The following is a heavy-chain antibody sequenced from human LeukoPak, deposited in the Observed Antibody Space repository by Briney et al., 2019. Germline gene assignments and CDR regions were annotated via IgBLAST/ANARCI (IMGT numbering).Heavy chain of an antibody. Sequence: PSETLSLTCAVYGGSFSGYYWSWIRQVPGKGLEWLGEINQSGRTNYNPSLKSRVTISVDPSKNQISLNLSFVTATDTAVYYCARGWFGFWHNSYLDDNAFDAWGPGTMVTVSS. CDR2: INQSGRT. D-gene: IGHD3-10*01. CDR1: GGSFSGYY. CDR3: ARGWFGFWHNSYLDDNAFDA. J-gene: IGHJ3*01. V-gene: IGHV4-34*01.